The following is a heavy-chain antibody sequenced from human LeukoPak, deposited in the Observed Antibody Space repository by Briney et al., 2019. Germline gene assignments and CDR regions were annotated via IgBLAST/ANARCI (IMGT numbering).Heavy chain of an antibody. J-gene: IGHJ4*02. V-gene: IGHV5-51*01. CDR2: IYPGHSDT. D-gene: IGHD2-2*01. CDR3: ARQQVPAANSPFDY. Sequence: GESLKISCKVSGYSFTNYWIGWVRQMPGKGLEWLGIIYPGHSDTGYSPSFQGQVTISADKSISTAYLQWSSLEASDTAMYYCARQQVPAANSPFDYWGQGTLVTVPS. CDR1: GYSFTNYW.